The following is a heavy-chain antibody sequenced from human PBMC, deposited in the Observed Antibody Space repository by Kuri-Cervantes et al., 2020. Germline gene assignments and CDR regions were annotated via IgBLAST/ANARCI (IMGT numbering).Heavy chain of an antibody. CDR3: ARGYCSGGSCYFPFLEPRLYWYFDL. D-gene: IGHD2-15*01. J-gene: IGHJ2*01. CDR2: IYYSGST. CDR1: GGSISSGSYY. V-gene: IGHV4-61*01. Sequence: SETLSLTCTVSGGSISSGSYYWSWIRQPPGKGLEWIGYIYYSGSTNYNPSLKSRVTISVDTSKNQFSLKLSSVTAADTAVYYCARGYCSGGSCYFPFLEPRLYWYFDLWGRGTLVTVSS.